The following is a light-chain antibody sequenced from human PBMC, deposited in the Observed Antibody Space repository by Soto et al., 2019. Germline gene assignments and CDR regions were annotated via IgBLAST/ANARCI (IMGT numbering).Light chain of an antibody. CDR3: QQCNDWPWT. Sequence: EIVMTQSPATLSLSPGERATXXXXASQSVSSSLAWYQQKPGQAPRLLISGASTRATSIPARFSASGSGTEFTLTISSLQSEDVAVYYCQQCNDWPWTFGQGTKVDIK. V-gene: IGKV3-15*01. CDR2: GAS. CDR1: QSVSSS. J-gene: IGKJ1*01.